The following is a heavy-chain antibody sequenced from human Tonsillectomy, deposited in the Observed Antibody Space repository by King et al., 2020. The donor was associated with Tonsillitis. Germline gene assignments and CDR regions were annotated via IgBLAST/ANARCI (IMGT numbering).Heavy chain of an antibody. Sequence: VQLVQSGAEVKKPGESLRISCKGSGYSFSSNWISWVRQMPGKGLEWMGRIDPSDSYTNYSPSFQGHVTISADKSISTAYLQWSSLKASDTAMYYCARQKGYCSSTSCYDGWFDPWGQGTLVTVSS. CDR3: ARQKGYCSSTSCYDGWFDP. CDR1: GYSFSSNW. J-gene: IGHJ5*02. D-gene: IGHD2-2*01. V-gene: IGHV5-10-1*03. CDR2: IDPSDSYT.